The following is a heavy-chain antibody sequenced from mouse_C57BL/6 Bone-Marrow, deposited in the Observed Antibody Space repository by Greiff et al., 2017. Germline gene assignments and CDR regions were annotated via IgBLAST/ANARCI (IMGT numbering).Heavy chain of an antibody. D-gene: IGHD1-1*01. CDR2: ISYDGSN. V-gene: IGHV3-6*01. CDR1: GYSITSGYY. J-gene: IGHJ4*01. CDR3: ARRNYYGSSLGY. Sequence: EVQLVESGPGLVKPSQSLSLTCSVTGYSITSGYYWNWIRQFPGNKLEWMGYISYDGSNNYNPSLKNRISITRDTSKNQFFLKLNSVTTGDTATYYCARRNYYGSSLGYWGQGTSVTVSS.